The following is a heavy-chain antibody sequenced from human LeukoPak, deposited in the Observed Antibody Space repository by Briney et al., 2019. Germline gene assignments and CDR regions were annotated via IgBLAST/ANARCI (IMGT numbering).Heavy chain of an antibody. Sequence: SVKVSCKASGGTFSSYAISWVRQAPGQGLGWMGGIIPIFGTANYAQKFQGRVTITADESTSTVYMELRSLRSDDTAVYYCARGSPPRRNYDSRGYYSYYFDYWGQGTLVTVSS. D-gene: IGHD3-22*01. J-gene: IGHJ4*02. V-gene: IGHV1-69*13. CDR2: IIPIFGTA. CDR3: ARGSPPRRNYDSRGYYSYYFDY. CDR1: GGTFSSYA.